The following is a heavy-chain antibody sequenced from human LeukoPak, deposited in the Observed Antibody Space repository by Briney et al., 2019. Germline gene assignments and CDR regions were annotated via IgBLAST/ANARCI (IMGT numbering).Heavy chain of an antibody. CDR2: ISGSGGST. CDR1: GFTFSSYA. CDR3: AKDLNYDYVWGSYRHFDY. Sequence: GGSLRLSCAASGFTFSSYAMSWVRQAPGKGLEWVSAISGSGGSTYYADSMKGRFTISRDNSKNTLYLQMNSLRAEDTAVYYCAKDLNYDYVWGSYRHFDYWGQGTLVTVSS. V-gene: IGHV3-23*01. J-gene: IGHJ4*02. D-gene: IGHD3-16*02.